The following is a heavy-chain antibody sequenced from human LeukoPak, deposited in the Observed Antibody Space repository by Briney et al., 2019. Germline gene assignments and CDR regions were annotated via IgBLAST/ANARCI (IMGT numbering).Heavy chain of an antibody. V-gene: IGHV1-46*01. Sequence: ASVKVSCKASGYTFTSYYMHWVRQAPGQGLEWMGIINPSGGSTSYAQKFQGRVTMTRDTSTSTVYMELSSLRSEDTAVYYCARGRSVSRYFDWAGGRNWFDPWGQGTLVTVSS. CDR2: INPSGGST. CDR3: ARGRSVSRYFDWAGGRNWFDP. D-gene: IGHD3-9*01. J-gene: IGHJ5*02. CDR1: GYTFTSYY.